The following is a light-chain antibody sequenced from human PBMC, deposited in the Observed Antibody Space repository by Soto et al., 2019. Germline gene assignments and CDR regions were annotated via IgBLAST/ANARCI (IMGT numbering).Light chain of an antibody. CDR2: DVT. CDR1: SSDVGGYNR. V-gene: IGLV2-11*01. CDR3: CSYAGTFYV. J-gene: IGLJ1*01. Sequence: QSALTQPRSVSGSPGQSVTISCTGTSSDVGGYNRVSWYQHHPGKAPKLMIYDVTKRPSGVPDRFSGSKSGNTASLTISGLQAEDEADYYCCSYAGTFYVFGTGTKLTVL.